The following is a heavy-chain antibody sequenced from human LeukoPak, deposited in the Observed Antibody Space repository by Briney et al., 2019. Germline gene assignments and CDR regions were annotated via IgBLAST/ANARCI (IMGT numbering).Heavy chain of an antibody. V-gene: IGHV4-39*01. CDR1: GGSISTGNYW. J-gene: IGHJ4*02. CDR3: ARQMGVGVWALDY. D-gene: IGHD3-16*01. CDR2: IFHTGKT. Sequence: PSETLSLTCDVSGGSISTGNYWWGWLRQPPGKGLEWIGIIFHTGKTHDNPSLKSRVSMSVDTSKNQFSLRLSAVTAAGTAVYYCARQMGVGVWALDYWGQGALVTVSS.